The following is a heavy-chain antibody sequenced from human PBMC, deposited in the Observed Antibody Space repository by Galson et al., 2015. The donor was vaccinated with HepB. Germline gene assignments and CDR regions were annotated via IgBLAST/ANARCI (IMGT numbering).Heavy chain of an antibody. CDR3: ARSRYDSSGYLPYAFVI. Sequence: QSGAEVKKPGESLRISCKGSGYSFTSYWIGWVRQMPGKGLEWMGIIYPGDSDTRYSPSFQGQVTISADKSISTAYLQWSSLKASDTAMYYCARSRYDSSGYLPYAFVIWGQGTMLTVSS. V-gene: IGHV5-51*03. J-gene: IGHJ3*02. CDR2: IYPGDSDT. D-gene: IGHD3-22*01. CDR1: GYSFTSYW.